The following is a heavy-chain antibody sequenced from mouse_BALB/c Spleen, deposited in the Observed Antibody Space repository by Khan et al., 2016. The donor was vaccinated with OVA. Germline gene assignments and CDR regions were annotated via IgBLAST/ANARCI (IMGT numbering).Heavy chain of an antibody. CDR2: IWAGGST. CDR3: ARLEDI. D-gene: IGHD1-3*01. J-gene: IGHJ2*01. CDR1: GFSLTSYG. Sequence: QVQLKESVPGLVAPSQSLSITCTVSGFSLTSYGLHWVRHPPGKGLELLGVIWAGGSTNCNSALLSRLSFSKDNSKSQVFLKVNSLQTDDTAMYYCARLEDIWGQGTTLTVSS. V-gene: IGHV2-9*02.